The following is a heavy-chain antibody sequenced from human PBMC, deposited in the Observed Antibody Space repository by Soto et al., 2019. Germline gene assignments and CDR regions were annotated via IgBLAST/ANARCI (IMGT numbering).Heavy chain of an antibody. V-gene: IGHV3-33*01. Sequence: QVQLEESGGGVVQPGGSLRLSCAASGFSFNTYGMHWVRQAPGKGLEWVALIYFDGSSKYYADSVKGRFTISRDNSKNTVYLQMNSLRAEDTAVYYCARDHERRPLLGYCIGDRCERGLVDYWGQGTLVTVSS. CDR1: GFSFNTYG. CDR2: IYFDGSSK. CDR3: ARDHERRPLLGYCIGDRCERGLVDY. D-gene: IGHD2-15*01. J-gene: IGHJ4*02.